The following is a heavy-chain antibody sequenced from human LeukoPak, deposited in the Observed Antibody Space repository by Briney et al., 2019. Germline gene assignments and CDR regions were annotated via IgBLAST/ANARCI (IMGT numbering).Heavy chain of an antibody. D-gene: IGHD6-19*01. CDR3: AKDSSGWYGSFDY. V-gene: IGHV3-30-3*01. Sequence: GGSLRLSCAASGFTFSSYAMHWVRQAPGKGLEWVAVISYDGSNKYYADSVKGRFTISRDNAKNSLYLQMNSLRAEDTALYYCAKDSSGWYGSFDYWGQGTLVTVSS. J-gene: IGHJ4*02. CDR2: ISYDGSNK. CDR1: GFTFSSYA.